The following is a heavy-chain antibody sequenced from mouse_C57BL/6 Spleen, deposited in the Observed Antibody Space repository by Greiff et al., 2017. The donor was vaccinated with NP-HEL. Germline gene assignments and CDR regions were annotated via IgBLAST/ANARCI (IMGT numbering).Heavy chain of an antibody. V-gene: IGHV1-50*01. CDR3: AKGSDV. J-gene: IGHJ1*03. CDR2: IDPSDSYT. CDR1: GYTFTSYW. Sequence: VQLQQPGAELVKPGASVKLSCKASGYTFTSYWMQWVKQRPGQGLEWIGEIDPSDSYTNYNQKFKGKATLTVDTSSSTAYMQLSSLTSEDSAVYYCAKGSDVWGTGTTVTVSS.